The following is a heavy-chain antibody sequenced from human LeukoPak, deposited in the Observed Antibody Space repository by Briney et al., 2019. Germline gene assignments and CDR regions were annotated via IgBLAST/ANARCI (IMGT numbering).Heavy chain of an antibody. D-gene: IGHD3-9*01. CDR2: ISYDGSNK. CDR1: GFTFSSYA. Sequence: PGGSLRLSCAASGFTFSSYAMHWVRQAPGKGLEWVAVISYDGSNKYYADSVKGRFTISRDNSKNTLYLQMNSLRAEDTAVYYCARDLRDILTIEGAFDIWGQGTMVTVSS. J-gene: IGHJ3*02. CDR3: ARDLRDILTIEGAFDI. V-gene: IGHV3-30-3*01.